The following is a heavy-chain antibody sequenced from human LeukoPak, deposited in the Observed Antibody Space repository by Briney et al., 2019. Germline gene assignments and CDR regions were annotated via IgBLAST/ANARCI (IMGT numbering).Heavy chain of an antibody. V-gene: IGHV3-30*03. Sequence: GGSLRLSCAASGFTFSNYGMHWVRQAPGKGLEWVAVLSSDGNNKYSADSVKGRFTISRDNAKNSLYLQMNSLRAEDTAVYYCARVRPGVTFDYWGQGTLVTVSS. D-gene: IGHD2-8*01. CDR1: GFTFSNYG. CDR3: ARVRPGVTFDY. J-gene: IGHJ4*02. CDR2: LSSDGNNK.